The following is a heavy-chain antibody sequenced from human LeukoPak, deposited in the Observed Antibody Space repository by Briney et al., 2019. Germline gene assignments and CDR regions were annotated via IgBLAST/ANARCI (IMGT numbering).Heavy chain of an antibody. J-gene: IGHJ4*02. Sequence: PGGSLRLSCAASGFTFSSYWMSWVRQAPQKGLEWVASIKGDGSETFYVDSVKGRFTISRDSAQRSLFLQMNSLRAEDTAVYYCVRWRWLQSEFDYWGQGTLVTVSS. D-gene: IGHD5-24*01. CDR2: IKGDGSET. CDR1: GFTFSSYW. CDR3: VRWRWLQSEFDY. V-gene: IGHV3-7*01.